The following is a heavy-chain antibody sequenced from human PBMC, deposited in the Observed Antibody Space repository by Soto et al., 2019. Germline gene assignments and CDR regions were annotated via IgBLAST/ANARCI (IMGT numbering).Heavy chain of an antibody. J-gene: IGHJ6*03. CDR1: GGSISSSSYY. V-gene: IGHV4-39*01. D-gene: IGHD5-12*01. Sequence: SETLSLTCTVSGGSISSSSYYWGWIRQPPGKGLEWIGSIYYSGSTYFNPSLKSRVTISVDTSKNQFSLKLSSVTAADTAVYYCARLPLRPYYYYMDVWGKGTTVTVSS. CDR2: IYYSGST. CDR3: ARLPLRPYYYYMDV.